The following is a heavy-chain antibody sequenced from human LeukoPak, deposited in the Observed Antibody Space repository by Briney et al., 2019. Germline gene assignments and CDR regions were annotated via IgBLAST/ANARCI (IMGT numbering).Heavy chain of an antibody. D-gene: IGHD5-18*01. CDR1: GGSISSYY. CDR2: IYTSGST. J-gene: IGHJ4*02. CDR3: ALPEVHSSEYYFDY. V-gene: IGHV4-4*07. Sequence: SETLSLTCTVSGGSISSYYWSWIRQPAGKGLEWIGRIYTSGSTNYNPSLKSRVTMSVDTSKNQFSLKLSSVTAEDTAVYYCALPEVHSSEYYFDYWGQGTLVTVSS.